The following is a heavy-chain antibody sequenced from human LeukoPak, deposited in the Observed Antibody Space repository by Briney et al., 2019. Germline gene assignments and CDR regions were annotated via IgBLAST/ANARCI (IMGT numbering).Heavy chain of an antibody. V-gene: IGHV1-69*04. CDR2: LIPVLGMS. CDR1: GGSFSTYD. J-gene: IGHJ4*02. CDR3: ARDRGGGFDLAFFDH. D-gene: IGHD5-12*01. Sequence: SVKVSCKSSGGSFSTYDVNWVRQAPGQGLEWMGRLIPVLGMSHYAPGFQGRVTLTADRSTNTAYMELDRLTSDDTAVYFCARDRGGGFDLAFFDHWGQGTLVTVSS.